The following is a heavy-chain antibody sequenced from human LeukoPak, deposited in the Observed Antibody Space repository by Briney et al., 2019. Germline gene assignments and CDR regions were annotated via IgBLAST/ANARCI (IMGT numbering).Heavy chain of an antibody. Sequence: GGSLRLSCAASGFTFTNYAMSWVRQAPGKGLEWVSVISSSGDSTYYADSVKGRFTISRDNSKNTLYLQMNSLRAEDTAVYYCANGVDSSGSWGQGTLVTVSS. D-gene: IGHD3-22*01. CDR1: GFTFTNYA. CDR2: ISSSGDST. CDR3: ANGVDSSGS. V-gene: IGHV3-23*01. J-gene: IGHJ5*02.